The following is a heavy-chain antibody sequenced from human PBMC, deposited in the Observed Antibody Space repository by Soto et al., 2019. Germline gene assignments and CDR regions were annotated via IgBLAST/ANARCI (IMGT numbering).Heavy chain of an antibody. CDR1: GGSITNYS. D-gene: IGHD3-10*01. CDR3: ARSPSMIRGVILDW. V-gene: IGHV4-59*08. J-gene: IGHJ4*02. CDR2: IFYTGST. Sequence: SETLSLTCTVSGGSITNYSWNWIRQAPGKGLEWIGYIFYTGSTNYNPSLKSRVTISVDTSENQFSLKLSSVTAADTAVYFCARSPSMIRGVILDWWCQGMLVT.